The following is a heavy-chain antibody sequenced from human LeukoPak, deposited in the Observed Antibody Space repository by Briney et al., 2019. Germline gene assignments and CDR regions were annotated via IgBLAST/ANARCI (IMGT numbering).Heavy chain of an antibody. J-gene: IGHJ4*02. CDR2: IKSKIDGGTT. CDR3: TTGGEVY. CDR1: GFTFNNAS. V-gene: IGHV3-15*01. Sequence: GGSLRLSCAASGFTFNNASMSWVRQAPGKGLEWVGRIKSKIDGGTTDYAAPVKGRFTISRDDSKNTLYLQMNSLRTEDTAVYYCTTGGEVYWGQGTLVTVSS. D-gene: IGHD3-3*01.